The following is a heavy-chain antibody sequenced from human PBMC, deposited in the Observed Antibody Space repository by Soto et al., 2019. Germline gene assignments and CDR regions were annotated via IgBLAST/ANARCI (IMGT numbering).Heavy chain of an antibody. CDR3: ARRAWGATMLIRNWFDP. CDR2: IYYSGST. Sequence: SETLSLTCTVSGGSISSSSYYWGWIRQPPGKGLEWIGSIYYSGSTYYNPSLKSRVTISVDTSKNQFSLKLSSVTAADTAVYYCARRAWGATMLIRNWFDPWGQGTLVTVS. CDR1: GGSISSSSYY. J-gene: IGHJ5*02. V-gene: IGHV4-39*01. D-gene: IGHD5-12*01.